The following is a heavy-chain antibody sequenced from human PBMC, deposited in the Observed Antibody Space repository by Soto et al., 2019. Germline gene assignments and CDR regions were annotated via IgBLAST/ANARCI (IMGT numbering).Heavy chain of an antibody. Sequence: EVQLLESGGGLVQPGGSLRLSCAASGFNFPAYAMNWVRQAPGKGLQWVSGLVGSGADINYADSVRGRFTVSRDNSRNTLYLQMNSLRDDDTAIYYCAKGLIANHGVWEPFDMSGRGTKVTVSS. V-gene: IGHV3-23*01. CDR1: GFNFPAYA. CDR3: AKGLIANHGVWEPFDM. CDR2: LVGSGADI. D-gene: IGHD2-8*01. J-gene: IGHJ3*02.